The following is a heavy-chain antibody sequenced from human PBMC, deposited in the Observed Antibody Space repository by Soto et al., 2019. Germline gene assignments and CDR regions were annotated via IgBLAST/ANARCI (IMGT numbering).Heavy chain of an antibody. Sequence: VQLVESGGGVVQPGRSLRLSCAASGFTFSSYGMHWVRQAPGKGLEWVAVIWYDGSNKYYADSVKGRFTISRDNSKNALYLQMNSLRAEDTAVYYCARDLGDIVVVPAAPPAFWFDPWGQGTLVTVSS. V-gene: IGHV3-33*01. CDR3: ARDLGDIVVVPAAPPAFWFDP. CDR1: GFTFSSYG. CDR2: IWYDGSNK. D-gene: IGHD2-2*01. J-gene: IGHJ5*02.